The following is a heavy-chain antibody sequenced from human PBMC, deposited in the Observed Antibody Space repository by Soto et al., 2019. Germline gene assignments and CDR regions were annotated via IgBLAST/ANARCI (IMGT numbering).Heavy chain of an antibody. CDR2: ISAYNGNTNYGNT. J-gene: IGHJ5*02. CDR3: ERVGVTAMWRWFDP. Sequence: ASVKVSCTASGYTLTSYGLSWVRHAPGQGLEWMGWISAYNGNTNYGNTNYAQNLQGRVTMTTDTSTSTAYMELRSLRADDTAVYYCERVGVTAMWRWFDPWGQGTLVTVSS. CDR1: GYTLTSYG. D-gene: IGHD2-21*02. V-gene: IGHV1-18*04.